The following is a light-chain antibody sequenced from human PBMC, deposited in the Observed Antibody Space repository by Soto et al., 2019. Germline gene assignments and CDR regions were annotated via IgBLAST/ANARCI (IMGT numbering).Light chain of an antibody. J-gene: IGLJ1*01. Sequence: QSALTQPRPVSGSPGQSVAISCTGTTSDVGGYDYVSWHQQHPGKAPELIIFDVSKRPSGVPDRFSGSKSGNTASLTITGLQAEDEADYFCCSYAGDFYVFGSGTKVTVL. CDR3: CSYAGDFYV. CDR2: DVS. V-gene: IGLV2-11*01. CDR1: TSDVGGYDY.